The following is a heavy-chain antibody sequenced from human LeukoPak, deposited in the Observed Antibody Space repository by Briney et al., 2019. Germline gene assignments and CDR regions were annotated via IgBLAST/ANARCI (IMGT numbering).Heavy chain of an antibody. Sequence: GESLKISSKGSGYSFTSYWIGWVREMPGKGLEWMGIIYPGDSDTRYSPSFQGQVTISADKSISTAYLQWSSLKASDTAMYYCARGVTGTVPRFDPWGQGTLLTVSS. CDR3: ARGVTGTVPRFDP. D-gene: IGHD1-20*01. CDR2: IYPGDSDT. CDR1: GYSFTSYW. J-gene: IGHJ5*02. V-gene: IGHV5-51*01.